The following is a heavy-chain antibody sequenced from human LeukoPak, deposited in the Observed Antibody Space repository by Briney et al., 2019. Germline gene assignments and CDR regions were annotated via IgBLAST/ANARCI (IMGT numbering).Heavy chain of an antibody. Sequence: PGGSLRRSCAASGFTFSSYAMSWVRHAPGNGLEWVSAISGSGGSTHYADPVKGRFTISRDNSNNTLYLQMSSLRAEDPAVYYCAKDAPVNIVVVPAANSWGQGTLVSVPS. V-gene: IGHV3-23*01. CDR1: GFTFSSYA. CDR3: AKDAPVNIVVVPAANS. J-gene: IGHJ4*02. CDR2: ISGSGGST. D-gene: IGHD2-2*01.